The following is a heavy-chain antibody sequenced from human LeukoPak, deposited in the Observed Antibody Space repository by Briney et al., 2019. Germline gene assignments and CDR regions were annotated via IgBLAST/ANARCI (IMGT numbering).Heavy chain of an antibody. CDR2: ISGSGGST. Sequence: SGGSLRLSCAASGFTFSSYAMSWVRQAPGKGLEWVSAISGSGGSTYYADSVKGRFTISRDNSKNTLYLQMNSLRAEDTAVYYCAKLPGSHSRGAGGDYWGQGTLVTVSS. V-gene: IGHV3-23*01. CDR1: GFTFSSYA. D-gene: IGHD1-26*01. CDR3: AKLPGSHSRGAGGDY. J-gene: IGHJ4*02.